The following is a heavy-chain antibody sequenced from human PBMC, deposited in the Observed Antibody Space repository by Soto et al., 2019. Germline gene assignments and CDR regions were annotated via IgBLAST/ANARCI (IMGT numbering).Heavy chain of an antibody. D-gene: IGHD3-9*01. Sequence: ASVKVSCKTSGYTFYTYGITWARQAPGHGLEWMGWISANSRNTKYSQKFQGRVTMTADKSTTTAYLELRGLTPDDTAVYFCARGGGNDWDRYYYFALDVWGQGTTVTVSS. CDR1: GYTFYTYG. V-gene: IGHV1-18*04. CDR3: ARGGGNDWDRYYYFALDV. J-gene: IGHJ6*02. CDR2: ISANSRNT.